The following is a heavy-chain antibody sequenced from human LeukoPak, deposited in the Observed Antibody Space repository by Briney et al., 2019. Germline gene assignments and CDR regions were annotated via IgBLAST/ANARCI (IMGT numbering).Heavy chain of an antibody. Sequence: GASVKVSCKASGYTFTSYYMHWVRQAPGQGLEWMGIINPSGGSTSYAQKFQGRVTMTRDTSTSTVYMELSSLRSEDTAVYYCARDRPRRSGIAVAGTINWFDPWGQGTLVTVSS. V-gene: IGHV1-46*01. CDR1: GYTFTSYY. CDR2: INPSGGST. D-gene: IGHD6-19*01. CDR3: ARDRPRRSGIAVAGTINWFDP. J-gene: IGHJ5*02.